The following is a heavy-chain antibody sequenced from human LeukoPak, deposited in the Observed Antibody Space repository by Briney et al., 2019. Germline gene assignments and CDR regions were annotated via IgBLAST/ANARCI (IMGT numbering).Heavy chain of an antibody. J-gene: IGHJ3*02. CDR3: ARAPYYYDSGDAFDI. Sequence: GSLRLSCAASGFTFSSYGMHWVRQAPGKGLEWVAAISYDGSNKYYADSVKGRFTISRDNSKNTLYLQMNSLRVEDTAVYYCARAPYYYDSGDAFDIWGQGTMVTVSS. V-gene: IGHV3-30*03. CDR2: ISYDGSNK. CDR1: GFTFSSYG. D-gene: IGHD3-10*01.